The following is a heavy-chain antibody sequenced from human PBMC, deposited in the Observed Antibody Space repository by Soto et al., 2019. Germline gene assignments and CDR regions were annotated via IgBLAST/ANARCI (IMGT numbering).Heavy chain of an antibody. D-gene: IGHD3-9*01. V-gene: IGHV1-69*02. CDR2: IIPILDIA. CDR3: AAILTGYYSPLYYYYYMDV. Sequence: SVKVSCKASGGTFSSYTISWVRQAPGQGLEWMGRIIPILDIANYAQKFQGRVTITADKSTSTAYMELSSLRSEDTAVYYCAAILTGYYSPLYYYYYMDVWGKGTTVTVSS. CDR1: GGTFSSYT. J-gene: IGHJ6*03.